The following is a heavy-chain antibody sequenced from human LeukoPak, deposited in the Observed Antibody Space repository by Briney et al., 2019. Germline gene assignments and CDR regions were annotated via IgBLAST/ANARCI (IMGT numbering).Heavy chain of an antibody. J-gene: IGHJ5*02. CDR2: IYTSGST. D-gene: IGHD3-22*01. CDR1: GGSISSGSYY. CDR3: ASDYYDSSGFNWFDP. Sequence: SQTLSLTCTVPGGSISSGSYYWSWIRQPAGKGPEWIGRIYTSGSTNYNPSLKSRVTISVDTSKNQFSLKLSSVTAADTAVYYCASDYYDSSGFNWFDPWGQGTLVTVSS. V-gene: IGHV4-61*02.